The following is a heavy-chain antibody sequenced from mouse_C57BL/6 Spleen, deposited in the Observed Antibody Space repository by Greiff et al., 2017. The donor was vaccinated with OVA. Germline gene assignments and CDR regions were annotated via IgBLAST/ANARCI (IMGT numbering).Heavy chain of an antibody. Sequence: QVQLKQSGAELVRPGASVTLSCKASGYTFTDYEMHWVKQTPVHGLEWIGAIDPETGGTAYNQKFKGKAILTADKSSSTAYMELRSLTSEDSAVYYCTLYDGDPAWFAYWGQGTLVTVAA. CDR1: GYTFTDYE. D-gene: IGHD2-3*01. CDR3: TLYDGDPAWFAY. V-gene: IGHV1-15*01. J-gene: IGHJ3*01. CDR2: IDPETGGT.